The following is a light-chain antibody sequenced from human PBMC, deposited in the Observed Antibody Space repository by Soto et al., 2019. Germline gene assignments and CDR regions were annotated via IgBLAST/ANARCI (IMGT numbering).Light chain of an antibody. CDR1: RASIGSNT. V-gene: IGLV1-44*01. CDR3: AAWDASLGGFYV. Sequence: QCALAEPPKGAGTAGQRVTISYSGSRASIGSNTVNWYQHLPGMAPKLLIYSNNHRPSGVPDRFSASKAGASASLAISGLQSEDEGDYYCAAWDASLGGFYVFGSGTKVTVL. CDR2: SNN. J-gene: IGLJ1*01.